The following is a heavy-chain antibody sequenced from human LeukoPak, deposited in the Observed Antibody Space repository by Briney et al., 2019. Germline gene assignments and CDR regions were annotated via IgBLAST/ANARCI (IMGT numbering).Heavy chain of an antibody. V-gene: IGHV1-2*06. CDR3: ARVGYYESSGYYEY. J-gene: IGHJ4*02. CDR1: GYTLTDYY. D-gene: IGHD3-22*01. CDR2: INPNSGGT. Sequence: GASVKVSCKASGYTLTDYYKHWVRQAPGQGLEWMGRINPNSGGTNYAQKFQGRVTMTRDTSISTVYMELSRLRSDDTAVYYCARVGYYESSGYYEYWGQGTLVTVSS.